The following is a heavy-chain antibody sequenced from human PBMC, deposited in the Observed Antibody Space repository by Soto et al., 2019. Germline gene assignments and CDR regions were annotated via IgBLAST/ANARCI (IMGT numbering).Heavy chain of an antibody. D-gene: IGHD5-12*01. J-gene: IGHJ5*02. CDR2: ISYSGTT. V-gene: IGHV4-30-4*01. Sequence: SETLSLTCTVSGDSISRVYNYWCWIRQPPGEGLEWIGFISYSGTTSYSPSLKSRLAISLDTSKNQFSLSLTSVTAADTAVYYCARGRGYSYGLDPWGQGTLVTVS. CDR1: GDSISRVYNY. CDR3: ARGRGYSYGLDP.